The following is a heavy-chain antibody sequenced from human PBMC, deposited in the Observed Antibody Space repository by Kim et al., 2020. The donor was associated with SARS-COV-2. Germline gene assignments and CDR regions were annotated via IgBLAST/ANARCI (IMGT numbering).Heavy chain of an antibody. CDR2: IIPIFGTA. CDR1: GGTFSSYA. D-gene: IGHD3-10*01. Sequence: SVKVSCKASGGTFSSYAISWVRQAPGQGLEWMGGIIPIFGTANYAQKFQGRVTITADESTSTAYMELSSLRSEDTAVYYCARSKPLYYGSGSYTSWHQYYFDYWGQGTLVTVSS. J-gene: IGHJ4*02. CDR3: ARSKPLYYGSGSYTSWHQYYFDY. V-gene: IGHV1-69*13.